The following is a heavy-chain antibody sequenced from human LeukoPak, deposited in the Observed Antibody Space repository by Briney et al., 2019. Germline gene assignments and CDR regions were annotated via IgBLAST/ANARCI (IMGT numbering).Heavy chain of an antibody. V-gene: IGHV3-23*01. CDR1: GFTFSSYG. CDR2: ISSSGGST. CDR3: ARGLRYYGSGIYWYYFDY. Sequence: GGSLRLSCAASGFTFSSYGMSWVRQAPGKGLEWVSGISSSGGSTYYADSVKGRFTISRDNSKNTLDPQMNSLRAEDTALYYCARGLRYYGSGIYWYYFDYWGQGTLVTVSS. J-gene: IGHJ4*02. D-gene: IGHD3-10*01.